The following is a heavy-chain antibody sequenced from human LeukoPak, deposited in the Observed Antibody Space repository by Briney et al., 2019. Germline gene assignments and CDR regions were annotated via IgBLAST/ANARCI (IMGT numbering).Heavy chain of an antibody. J-gene: IGHJ5*02. CDR3: ARDMDTAMLRPNWFDP. CDR2: ISSSSSTI. Sequence: GGSLRLSCAASGFTFSSYRMNWVRQAPGKGLEWVSYISSSSSTIYYADSVKGRFTISRDNAKNSLHLQMNSLRAEDTAVYYCARDMDTAMLRPNWFDPWGQGTLVTVSS. D-gene: IGHD5-18*01. CDR1: GFTFSSYR. V-gene: IGHV3-48*01.